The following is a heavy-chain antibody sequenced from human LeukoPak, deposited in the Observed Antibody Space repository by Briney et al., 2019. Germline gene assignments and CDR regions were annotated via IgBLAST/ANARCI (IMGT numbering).Heavy chain of an antibody. V-gene: IGHV3-9*01. CDR3: ASLHPYWYFDL. J-gene: IGHJ2*01. CDR1: GFTFDDYA. Sequence: GGSLRLSCAASGFTFDDYAMHWVRQAPGKGLEWVSGISWNSGSIGYADSVKGRFTISRDNAKNSLYLQMNSLRAEDTALYYCASLHPYWYFDLWGRGTLVTVSS. CDR2: ISWNSGSI.